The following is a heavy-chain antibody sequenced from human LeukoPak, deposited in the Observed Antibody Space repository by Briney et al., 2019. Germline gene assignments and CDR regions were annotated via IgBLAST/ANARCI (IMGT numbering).Heavy chain of an antibody. CDR3: ARGSRYYYDSSGYRFDY. CDR1: GFTFSSYA. J-gene: IGHJ4*02. D-gene: IGHD3-22*01. V-gene: IGHV3-64*01. CDR2: ISSNGGST. Sequence: GGSLRLSCAASGFTFSSYAMHWVRQAPGKGLEYVSAISSNGGSTYYANSVKGRFTISRDNSKNALYLQMGSLRAEDMAVYYCARGSRYYYDSSGYRFDYWGQGTLVTVSS.